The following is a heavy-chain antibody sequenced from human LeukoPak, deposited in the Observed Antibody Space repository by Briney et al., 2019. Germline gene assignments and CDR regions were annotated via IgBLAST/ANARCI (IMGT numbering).Heavy chain of an antibody. CDR2: IYTDGST. CDR1: GFTVSSNY. CDR3: ARDVYYFGSGSYLDY. D-gene: IGHD3-10*01. Sequence: GGSLRLSCAASGFTVSSNYMSWVRQAPGKGLEWVSIIYTDGSTYYADSVKGRFTISRDNYKNTLYLQMNSLRGEDTALYYCARDVYYFGSGSYLDYWGQGTLVTVSS. J-gene: IGHJ4*02. V-gene: IGHV3-53*01.